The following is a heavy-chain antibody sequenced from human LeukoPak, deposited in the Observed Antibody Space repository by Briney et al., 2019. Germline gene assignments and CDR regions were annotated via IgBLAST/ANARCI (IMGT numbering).Heavy chain of an antibody. J-gene: IGHJ5*02. V-gene: IGHV1-8*01. Sequence: ASVKVSCKASGYTFTSYDINWVRQATGQGLEWMGWMNPNSGNTGYAQKFQGRVTMTRNTSISTAHMELSSLRSEDTAVYYCARGPYGGDWFDPWGQGTLVTVSS. CDR2: MNPNSGNT. D-gene: IGHD3-10*01. CDR1: GYTFTSYD. CDR3: ARGPYGGDWFDP.